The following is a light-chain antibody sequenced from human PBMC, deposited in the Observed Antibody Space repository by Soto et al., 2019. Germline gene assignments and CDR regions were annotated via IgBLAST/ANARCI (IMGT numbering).Light chain of an antibody. CDR3: SSYTRSSPYV. J-gene: IGLJ1*01. CDR2: DVS. V-gene: IGLV2-14*01. CDR1: SSDVGGYNY. Sequence: QSALTQPASVSWSPGQSITISCTGTSSDVGGYNYVSWYQQHPGKAPKLMIYDVSNRPSGVSNRISGSKSGNTASLTISGLQAEDEADYYCSSYTRSSPYVFGTGTKVTVL.